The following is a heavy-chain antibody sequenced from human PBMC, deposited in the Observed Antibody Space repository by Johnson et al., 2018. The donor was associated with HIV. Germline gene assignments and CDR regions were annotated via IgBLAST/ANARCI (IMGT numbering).Heavy chain of an antibody. CDR1: GFTFSSYA. D-gene: IGHD1-26*01. Sequence: QVQLVESVGGVVQPGRSLRLSCAASGFTFSSYAMHWVRQAPGKGLEWVAVISYDGSNKYYADSVKGRFTISRDNSKNTLYLQMNSLRAEDTAVYYCARPLGVGATIGAFDIWGQGTMVTVSS. CDR2: ISYDGSNK. V-gene: IGHV3-30*04. CDR3: ARPLGVGATIGAFDI. J-gene: IGHJ3*02.